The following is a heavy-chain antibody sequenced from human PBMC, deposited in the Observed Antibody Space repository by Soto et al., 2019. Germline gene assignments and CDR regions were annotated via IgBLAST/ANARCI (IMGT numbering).Heavy chain of an antibody. CDR1: GDTFSSYA. D-gene: IGHD3-10*02. V-gene: IGHV1-69*13. CDR2: IIPTFGRT. Sequence: ASVKVSCKASGDTFSSYAIIWVRQAPGQGLEWMGKIIPTFGRTNYAQKFQGRLTISADDSTSTAYMELSSLVSEDTAVYYCARGPLSSFAMDVWGQGTTVTVSS. CDR3: ARGPLSSFAMDV. J-gene: IGHJ6*02.